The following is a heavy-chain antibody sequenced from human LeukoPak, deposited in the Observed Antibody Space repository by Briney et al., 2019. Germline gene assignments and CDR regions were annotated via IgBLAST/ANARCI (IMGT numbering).Heavy chain of an antibody. CDR2: ISSSSSYI. J-gene: IGHJ4*02. CDR3: ARGPSSGWDFDY. V-gene: IGHV3-21*01. Sequence: GRSLRLSCAASGFTFSSYSMNWVRQAPGKGLEWVSSISSSSSYIYYADSVKGLFTIPRDNAKNSLYLQMNSLRAEDTAVYYCARGPSSGWDFDYWGQGTLVTVSS. CDR1: GFTFSSYS. D-gene: IGHD6-19*01.